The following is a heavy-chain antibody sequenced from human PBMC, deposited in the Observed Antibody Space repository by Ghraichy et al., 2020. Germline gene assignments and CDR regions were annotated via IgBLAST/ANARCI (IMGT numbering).Heavy chain of an antibody. CDR1: GFTYASYA. CDR3: AKWLKSGYFVVDY. D-gene: IGHD3-3*01. V-gene: IGHV3-23*01. J-gene: IGHJ4*02. CDR2: ASATGGAT. Sequence: GSLRLSCVASGFTYASYAMTWVRQAPGKGLEWVSAASATGGATYYADSVKGRFTISRDNSKHTLNLQMNSLRVEDTAVYYCAKWLKSGYFVVDYWGQGTLVTVST.